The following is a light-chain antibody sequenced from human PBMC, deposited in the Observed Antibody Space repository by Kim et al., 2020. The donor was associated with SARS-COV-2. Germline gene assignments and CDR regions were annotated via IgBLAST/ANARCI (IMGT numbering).Light chain of an antibody. J-gene: IGKJ1*01. CDR3: LQDYSYPWT. CDR2: KAS. Sequence: DIQMTQSPSTLSASVGDRVTITCRASQSISSWLAWYQQKPGKTPNLLIYKASSLETRVPSRFSGSGSGTEFTLTISSLQPEDIATYYCLQDYSYPWTFGQGTKVDIK. CDR1: QSISSW. V-gene: IGKV1-5*03.